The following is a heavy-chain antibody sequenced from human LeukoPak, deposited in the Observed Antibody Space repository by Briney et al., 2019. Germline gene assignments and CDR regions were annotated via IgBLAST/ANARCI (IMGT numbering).Heavy chain of an antibody. D-gene: IGHD3-16*02. CDR2: ILYDGSKK. V-gene: IGHV3-30-3*01. CDR1: GFTFSSYA. CDR3: ARDRGDMITFGGVIGY. J-gene: IGHJ4*02. Sequence: GGSLRLSCAASGFTFSSYAIHGVREAPGEGLEWVAVILYDGSKKYYEDSVKGRFTISRDNPKNTLYLQMNSLRDEDTAVYYCARDRGDMITFGGVIGYWGQGTLVTVSS.